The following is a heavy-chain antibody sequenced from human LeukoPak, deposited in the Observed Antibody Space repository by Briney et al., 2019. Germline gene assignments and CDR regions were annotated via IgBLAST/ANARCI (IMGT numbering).Heavy chain of an antibody. CDR2: IWYDGSNK. CDR1: GFTFSSYG. D-gene: IGHD1-14*01. Sequence: GGSLRLSCAASGFTFSSYGMHWVRQAPGKGLEWVAVIWYDGSNKYYADSVKGRFTISRDNSKNTLYLQMNSLRAEDTAVYYCAGGNRRGNPFDYWGQGTLVTVSS. J-gene: IGHJ4*02. V-gene: IGHV3-33*01. CDR3: AGGNRRGNPFDY.